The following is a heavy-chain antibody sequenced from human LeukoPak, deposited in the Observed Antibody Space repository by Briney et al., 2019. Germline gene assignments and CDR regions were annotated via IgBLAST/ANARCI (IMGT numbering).Heavy chain of an antibody. CDR2: ISYDGSNK. V-gene: IGHV3-30-3*01. Sequence: GRSLRLSCAASGFTFSSYAMHWVRQAPGKGLEWVAVISYDGSNKYYADSVKGRFTISRDNSKNTLYLQMNSLRAEDTAVYYCARSEGLLVSLDPWGQGTLVTVSS. CDR3: ARSEGLLVSLDP. CDR1: GFTFSSYA. J-gene: IGHJ5*02. D-gene: IGHD6-19*01.